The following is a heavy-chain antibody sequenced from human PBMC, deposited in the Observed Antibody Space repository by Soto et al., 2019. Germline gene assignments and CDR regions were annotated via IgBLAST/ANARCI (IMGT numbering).Heavy chain of an antibody. CDR1: GGSMSRYY. CDR3: ARDLTISSTVGPLAP. V-gene: IGHV4-59*01. CDR2: IHYTGST. J-gene: IGHJ5*02. D-gene: IGHD1-1*01. Sequence: PSETLSLICTVSGGSMSRYYWTWIRQPPGKGLEWIGNIHYTGSTNYNPSLKSRVTILLGTSTSQFSLKVSSVTAADTAVYYCARDLTISSTVGPLAPWGHGTLVTVSS.